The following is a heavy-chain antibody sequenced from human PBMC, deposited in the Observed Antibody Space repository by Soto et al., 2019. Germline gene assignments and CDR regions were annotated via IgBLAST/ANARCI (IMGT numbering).Heavy chain of an antibody. CDR2: FSWNSGSI. Sequence: EVQLVESGGGLVQPGRSLRLSCAASGFTFDDYAMHWVRQAPGKGLEWVSGFSWNSGSIGYADSVKGRFTISRDNAKNSLYLQMNSLRAEDTALYYCAKADYGDFFDYWGQGTLVTVSS. V-gene: IGHV3-9*01. J-gene: IGHJ4*02. D-gene: IGHD4-17*01. CDR3: AKADYGDFFDY. CDR1: GFTFDDYA.